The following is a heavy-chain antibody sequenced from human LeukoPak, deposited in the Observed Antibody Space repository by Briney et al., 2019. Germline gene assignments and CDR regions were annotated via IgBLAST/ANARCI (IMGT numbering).Heavy chain of an antibody. J-gene: IGHJ6*02. CDR3: SRHGHSTAYYGVDV. Sequence: PSETLSLTCAVSGDSFSSHYWTWIRQPPGKGLEGSGYISYIGSTNYNPSLKSRVTISIDTSKNQFSLKLTSVTAADTAVYYCSRHGHSTAYYGVDVWGQGTTVTVSS. D-gene: IGHD5-18*01. CDR1: GDSFSSHY. V-gene: IGHV4-59*08. CDR2: ISYIGST.